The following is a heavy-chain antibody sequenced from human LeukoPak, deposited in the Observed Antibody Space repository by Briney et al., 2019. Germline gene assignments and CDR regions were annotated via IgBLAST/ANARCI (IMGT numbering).Heavy chain of an antibody. V-gene: IGHV3-53*04. J-gene: IGHJ6*02. CDR3: ARTSYYYDMDV. CDR2: IDHAGTT. CDR1: GSSITYNY. Sequence: GESLRLSCAASGSSITYNYMTWVRQAPGEGLEWVSLIDHAGTTYYADSLKGRFTISRHTSNNTLFLQMKSLRPEDTAVYYRARTSYYYDMDVWGQGTTVIVSS.